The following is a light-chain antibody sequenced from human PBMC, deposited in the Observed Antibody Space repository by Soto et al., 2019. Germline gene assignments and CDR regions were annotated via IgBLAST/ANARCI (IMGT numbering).Light chain of an antibody. CDR2: SNS. CDR3: AAWDGSLNGVL. V-gene: IGLV1-44*01. J-gene: IGLJ2*01. CDR1: RSNIGSNT. Sequence: QSVLTQPPSASGTPGQTVTISCSGSRSNIGSNTVNWYQQLPGTAPKVLIYSNSQRPSGVPDRFSGSRSGTSASLAISGLRSEDEADYYCAAWDGSLNGVLFGGGTKLTVL.